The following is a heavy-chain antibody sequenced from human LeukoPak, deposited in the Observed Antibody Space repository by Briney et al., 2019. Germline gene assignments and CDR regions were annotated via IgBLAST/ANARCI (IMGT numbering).Heavy chain of an antibody. D-gene: IGHD2-8*01. Sequence: GPLRLSCAASGFTFTNYWMSWARQAPGKGLEWVANIKYVGSEKYYVDSVKGRFTISRDNAKNSLYLQMNSLRVEDTAVYYCARSQEGYYYFPLDVWGQGTTVTVSS. CDR2: IKYVGSEK. CDR1: GFTFTNYW. J-gene: IGHJ6*02. CDR3: ARSQEGYYYFPLDV. V-gene: IGHV3-7*03.